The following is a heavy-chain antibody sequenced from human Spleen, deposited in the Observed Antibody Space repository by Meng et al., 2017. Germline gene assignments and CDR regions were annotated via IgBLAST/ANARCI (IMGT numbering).Heavy chain of an antibody. Sequence: QPQLQESGPRLGKPSEALSLTCSVSGGSISSSGYYWGWIRQPPGKGLEWIGSIGHSGFTYYTPSLKSRITVTIDTSKNQFSLRLASVTAADTAVYYCVRSSGWVRTGFDPWGQGTLVTVSS. CDR2: IGHSGFT. V-gene: IGHV4-39*01. D-gene: IGHD6-19*01. CDR1: GGSISSSGYY. J-gene: IGHJ5*02. CDR3: VRSSGWVRTGFDP.